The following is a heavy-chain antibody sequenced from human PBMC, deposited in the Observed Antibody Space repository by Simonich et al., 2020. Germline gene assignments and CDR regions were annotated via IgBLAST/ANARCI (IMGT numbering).Heavy chain of an antibody. CDR2: IRSSSSYK. Sequence: EVQLVESGGGLVKPGGSLRLSCAASGFTFSSYSMKWVRQAPGEGLEWVSSIRSSSSYKYYADTVKGRFTIARDNAKNSLYLQMNSLRAEDTAVYYCAREQARGGAFDIWGQGTMVTVSS. J-gene: IGHJ3*02. CDR3: AREQARGGAFDI. CDR1: GFTFSSYS. D-gene: IGHD3-16*01. V-gene: IGHV3-21*01.